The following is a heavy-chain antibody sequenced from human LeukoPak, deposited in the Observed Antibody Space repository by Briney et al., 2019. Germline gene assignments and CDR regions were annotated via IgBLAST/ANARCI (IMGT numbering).Heavy chain of an antibody. CDR3: ARGGGYTYGTTEY. CDR1: GYXFTSYW. CDR2: FYPADSET. Sequence: GESLKISCNAFGYXFTSYWISWVRQTPGKGLEWMGIFYPADSETRYSPSFQGQVTISADKSISTAYLQWNSLKASDTAMYFCARGGGYTYGTTEYWGQGTPVTVSS. V-gene: IGHV5-51*01. J-gene: IGHJ4*02. D-gene: IGHD3-16*01.